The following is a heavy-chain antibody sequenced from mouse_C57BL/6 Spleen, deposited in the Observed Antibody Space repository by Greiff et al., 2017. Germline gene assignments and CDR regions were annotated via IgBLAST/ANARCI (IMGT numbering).Heavy chain of an antibody. J-gene: IGHJ1*03. CDR2: ISDGGSYT. Sequence: EVHLVESGGGLVKPGGSLKLSCAASGFTFSSYAMSWVRQTPEKRLEWVATISDGGSYTYYPDNVKGRFTISRDNAKNNLYLQMSHLKSEDTAMYYCARDTDSNYWYFDVWGTGTTVTVSS. CDR3: ARDTDSNYWYFDV. CDR1: GFTFSSYA. V-gene: IGHV5-4*01. D-gene: IGHD2-5*01.